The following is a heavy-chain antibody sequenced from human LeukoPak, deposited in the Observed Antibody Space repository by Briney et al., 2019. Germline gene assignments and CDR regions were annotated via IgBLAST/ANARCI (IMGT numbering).Heavy chain of an antibody. Sequence: GASVKVSCKASGGTFSSYAISWVRQAPGQGLEWMGGIIPILGTPNYAQKFQGRVTITADESTSTTHMELRSLRSDDAAVYYCAREGHTSSRGWFVPWGQGTLVTVSS. CDR1: GGTFSSYA. CDR3: AREGHTSSRGWFVP. J-gene: IGHJ5*02. CDR2: IIPILGTP. D-gene: IGHD6-19*01. V-gene: IGHV1-69*13.